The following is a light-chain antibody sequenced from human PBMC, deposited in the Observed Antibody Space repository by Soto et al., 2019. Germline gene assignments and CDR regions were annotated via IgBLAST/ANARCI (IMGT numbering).Light chain of an antibody. J-gene: IGKJ1*01. CDR2: GAS. CDR1: QSVGSH. Sequence: EVVMTQSPGTLSVSPGERATLSCRASQSVGSHLAWYQQKPGQGPRLLIYGASTRATDIPARFSGSGSGTEFTLTISSLQSEDFAVYFCQQYNNCHQVTFGQGTKVEIK. CDR3: QQYNNCHQVT. V-gene: IGKV3-15*01.